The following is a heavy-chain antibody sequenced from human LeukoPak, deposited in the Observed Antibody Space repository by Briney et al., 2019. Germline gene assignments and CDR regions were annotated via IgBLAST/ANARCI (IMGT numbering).Heavy chain of an antibody. Sequence: PGGSLRLSCAASGFTFSSYAMSWVRQAPGKGLEWVSAISGSGGSTYYADSVKGRFTISRDNSKNSLYLQMNSLRAEDTAVYYCARGQVGAAMYYYYMDVWGKGTTVTISS. CDR3: ARGQVGAAMYYYYMDV. CDR1: GFTFSSYA. D-gene: IGHD1-26*01. J-gene: IGHJ6*03. CDR2: ISGSGGST. V-gene: IGHV3-23*01.